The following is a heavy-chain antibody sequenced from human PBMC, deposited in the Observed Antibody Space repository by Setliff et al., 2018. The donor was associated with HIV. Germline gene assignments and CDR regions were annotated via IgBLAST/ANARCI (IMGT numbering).Heavy chain of an antibody. V-gene: IGHV4-39*07. J-gene: IGHJ3*02. D-gene: IGHD5-18*01. Sequence: ASETLSLTCIVSGGSISSHYWSWIRQPPGKGLEWIGSIYYSGSTYYNPSLKSRVTISLDTSKNRFSLKLGSVTAADTAVYYCARGNGYSYGLMSAFDIWGQGTMVTVSS. CDR3: ARGNGYSYGLMSAFDI. CDR1: GGSISSHY. CDR2: IYYSGST.